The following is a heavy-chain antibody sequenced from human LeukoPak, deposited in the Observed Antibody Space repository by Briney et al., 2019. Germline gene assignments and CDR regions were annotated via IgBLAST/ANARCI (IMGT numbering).Heavy chain of an antibody. V-gene: IGHV3-21*01. D-gene: IGHD6-6*01. CDR2: ISSSSSYI. CDR3: AKDKAARVFDY. Sequence: GGSLRLSCAASGFTFSSYSMNWVRQAPGKGLEWVSSISSSSSYIYYADSVKGRFTISRDNSKNTLYLQMNSLRAEDTAVYYCAKDKAARVFDYWGQGTLVTVSS. CDR1: GFTFSSYS. J-gene: IGHJ4*02.